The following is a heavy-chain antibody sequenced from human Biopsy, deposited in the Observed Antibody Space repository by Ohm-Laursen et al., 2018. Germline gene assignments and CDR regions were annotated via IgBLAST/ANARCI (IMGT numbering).Heavy chain of an antibody. D-gene: IGHD3-22*01. CDR1: GFTFSSYA. Sequence: GSLRLSCAASGFTFSSYAMSWVRQAPGKGLEWVSAITSSGDTTYYSDSVKGRFIISRDSSKNTLHLQMNSLRAEDTAVYYCAKDQGYYYDRSVYYYFDYWGQGTLVTVSS. V-gene: IGHV3-23*01. CDR2: ITSSGDTT. J-gene: IGHJ4*02. CDR3: AKDQGYYYDRSVYYYFDY.